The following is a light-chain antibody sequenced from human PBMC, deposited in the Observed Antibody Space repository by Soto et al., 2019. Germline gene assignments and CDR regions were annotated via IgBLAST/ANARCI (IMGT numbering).Light chain of an antibody. Sequence: SVMTQPPSVSAAPGQKVTISCSGRSFHIGGNSVSWYQQLPGTAPKLLIYDDNKRHSGIPDRFSGSKSGTSATLGITGFQTGDEADYYCGSWDSSLSAYVFGTGTKVTVL. CDR2: DDN. J-gene: IGLJ1*01. V-gene: IGLV1-51*01. CDR3: GSWDSSLSAYV. CDR1: SFHIGGNS.